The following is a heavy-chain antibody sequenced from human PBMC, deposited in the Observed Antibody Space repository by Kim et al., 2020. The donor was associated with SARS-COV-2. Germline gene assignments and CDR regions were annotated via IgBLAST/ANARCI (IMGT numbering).Heavy chain of an antibody. CDR1: GFTFSSYA. V-gene: IGHV3-23*01. J-gene: IGHJ5*01. Sequence: GGSLRLSCVASGFTFSSYAMTWVRQGPGKGLEWVSPISYFGSDYADSETGRVTISRDDSTNTSYQVTNTASDEHAARCHCRKGLRFSLSW. CDR3: RKGLRFSLS. D-gene: IGHD2-21*02. CDR2: ISYFGS.